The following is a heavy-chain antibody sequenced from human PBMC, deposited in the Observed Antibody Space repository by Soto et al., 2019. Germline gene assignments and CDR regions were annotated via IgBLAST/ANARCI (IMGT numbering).Heavy chain of an antibody. D-gene: IGHD4-17*01. CDR1: EFTFSNYA. Sequence: EVQLLESGGGLVQPGGSLRLSCAASEFTFSNYAMTWVRQAPGKGLEWVSAISGRAGDTYYADSVEGRFTISRDNSKNTLYLQMNSLRAEDTAVYYCANGGGITVTTNWYFDLWGRGTLVTVSS. CDR2: ISGRAGDT. J-gene: IGHJ2*01. V-gene: IGHV3-23*01. CDR3: ANGGGITVTTNWYFDL.